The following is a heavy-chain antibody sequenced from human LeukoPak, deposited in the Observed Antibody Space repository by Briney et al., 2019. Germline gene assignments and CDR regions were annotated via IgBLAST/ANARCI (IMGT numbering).Heavy chain of an antibody. D-gene: IGHD2-2*01. V-gene: IGHV3-21*01. Sequence: KAGGSLRLSCAASGFTFSSYSMSWVRQAPGKGLEWVSSISSSSSYIYYADSVKGRFTISRDNAKNSLYLQMNSLRAEDTAVYYCARDPDIVVVPAAVMFYYYYYGMDVWGQGTTVTVSS. CDR3: ARDPDIVVVPAAVMFYYYYYGMDV. J-gene: IGHJ6*02. CDR2: ISSSSSYI. CDR1: GFTFSSYS.